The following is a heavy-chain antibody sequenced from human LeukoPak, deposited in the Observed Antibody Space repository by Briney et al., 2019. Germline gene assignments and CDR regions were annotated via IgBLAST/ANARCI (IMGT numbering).Heavy chain of an antibody. J-gene: IGHJ4*02. D-gene: IGHD5-18*01. Sequence: GGSLRLSCAASGFTFSSYSMNWVRQAPGKGLEWVSSISSSSSYIYYADSVKGRFTISRDNAKNSLYLQMNSLRAEDTAVYYCAREDTAMVTSMWGQGTLVTVSS. CDR2: ISSSSSYI. V-gene: IGHV3-21*01. CDR1: GFTFSSYS. CDR3: AREDTAMVTSM.